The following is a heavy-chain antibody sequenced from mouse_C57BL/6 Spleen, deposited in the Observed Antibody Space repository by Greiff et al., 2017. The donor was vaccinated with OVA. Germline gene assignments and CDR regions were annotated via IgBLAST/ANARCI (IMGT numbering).Heavy chain of an antibody. Sequence: EVQLQESGEGLVKPGGSLKLSCAASGFTFSSYAMSWVRQTPEQRLACVAYISSGGDYIYYADTVKGRFTISRDNARNTLYLQMSSLKSEDTAMYYCTRDDYDYGAYGGQGTLVTVSA. J-gene: IGHJ3*01. CDR3: TRDDYDYGAY. CDR1: GFTFSSYA. D-gene: IGHD2-4*01. CDR2: ISSGGDYI. V-gene: IGHV5-9-1*02.